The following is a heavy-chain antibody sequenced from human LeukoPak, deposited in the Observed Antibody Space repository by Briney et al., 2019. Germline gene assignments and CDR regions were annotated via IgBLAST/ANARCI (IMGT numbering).Heavy chain of an antibody. J-gene: IGHJ6*02. Sequence: SVKVSCKASGGTFSSYAISWVRQAPGQGLEWMGRIIPILGIANYAQKFQGRVTITADKSTSTAYMELSSLRSEDTAVYCCARELRGYSYRSDGMDVWGQGTTVTVSS. CDR3: ARELRGYSYRSDGMDV. D-gene: IGHD5-18*01. V-gene: IGHV1-69*04. CDR2: IIPILGIA. CDR1: GGTFSSYA.